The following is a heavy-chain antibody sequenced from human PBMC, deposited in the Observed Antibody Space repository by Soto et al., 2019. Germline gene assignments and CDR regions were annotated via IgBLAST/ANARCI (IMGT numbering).Heavy chain of an antibody. Sequence: PGESLKISCKGSGYSFTSYWIGWVRQMPWKGLEWMGVIYPGDSDTRYSPSFQGQVTISADKSISTAYLKWSTLKASDTAMYYCAIHAWIQDQVDYFDYWGQGTLVTVST. V-gene: IGHV5-51*01. CDR2: IYPGDSDT. CDR1: GYSFTSYW. D-gene: IGHD5-18*01. CDR3: AIHAWIQDQVDYFDY. J-gene: IGHJ4*02.